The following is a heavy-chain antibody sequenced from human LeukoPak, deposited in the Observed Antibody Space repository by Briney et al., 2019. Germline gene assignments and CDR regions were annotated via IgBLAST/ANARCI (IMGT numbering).Heavy chain of an antibody. Sequence: GGSLRLSCAASGFTFSSYVMHWVRQAPGKGLEWVSYISSSSTIYYADSVKGRFTISRDNSKNTLSLQMNSLRVEDTAVYYCARDSRFSNYYDSTGFEGYFQHWGQGTLVTVSS. CDR3: ARDSRFSNYYDSTGFEGYFQH. D-gene: IGHD3-22*01. CDR1: GFTFSSYV. CDR2: ISSSSTI. J-gene: IGHJ1*01. V-gene: IGHV3-48*01.